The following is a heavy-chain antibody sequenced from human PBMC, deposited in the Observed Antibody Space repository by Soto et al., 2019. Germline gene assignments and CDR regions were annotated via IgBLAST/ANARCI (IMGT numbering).Heavy chain of an antibody. V-gene: IGHV4-4*02. CDR1: GASINDNNW. J-gene: IGHJ4*02. D-gene: IGHD6-19*01. CDR2: VVHWGTT. Sequence: QVQLQQSGPGLVKPSETLSLTCAVSGASINDNNWWSWVRQTPGKGLVWIGEVVHWGTTNYNPSLRSRVTISMDKPNNQISLTLSSVTAADSALYYCARHIGVTGTRGFDYWGQGTLVTVSS. CDR3: ARHIGVTGTRGFDY.